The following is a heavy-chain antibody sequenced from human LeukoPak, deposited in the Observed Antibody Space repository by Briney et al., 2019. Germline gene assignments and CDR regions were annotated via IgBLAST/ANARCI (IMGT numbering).Heavy chain of an antibody. CDR1: GFTFSSYS. Sequence: GGSLRLSCAASGFTFSSYSMHWVRQAPGKGLEWVGGIRQDGSDQYYADSVKGQFTISRDNSKNTLYLQMNSLRAEDTAVYYCAKGIAARPGGFDYWGQGTLVTVSS. D-gene: IGHD6-6*01. CDR3: AKGIAARPGGFDY. V-gene: IGHV3-30*04. CDR2: IRQDGSDQ. J-gene: IGHJ4*02.